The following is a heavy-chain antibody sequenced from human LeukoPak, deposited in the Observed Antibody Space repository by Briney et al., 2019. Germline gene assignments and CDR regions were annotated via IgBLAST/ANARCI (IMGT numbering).Heavy chain of an antibody. CDR2: IYHSGST. D-gene: IGHD3-22*01. V-gene: IGHV4-38-2*02. Sequence: SETLSLTCSVSGYSISSGYYWGWIRQPPGKGLEWIGSIYHSGSTYYNPSLKSRVTISVDTSKNQFSLKLSSVTAADTAVYYCARSSGYYQYFDYWGQGTLVTVSS. J-gene: IGHJ4*02. CDR1: GYSISSGYY. CDR3: ARSSGYYQYFDY.